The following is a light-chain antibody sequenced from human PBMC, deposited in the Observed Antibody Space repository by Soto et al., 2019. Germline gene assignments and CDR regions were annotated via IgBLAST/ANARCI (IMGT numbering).Light chain of an antibody. J-gene: IGKJ1*01. Sequence: EIVMTQSPATLSVSSGERATLSCRASQSVSSNLAWYQQKPGQAPRLLIYGASTRATGIPARFSGSGSGTEFTLTISSLQSEDFAAYYCQQYNNWPRAFGQGTKVDIK. V-gene: IGKV3-15*01. CDR2: GAS. CDR3: QQYNNWPRA. CDR1: QSVSSN.